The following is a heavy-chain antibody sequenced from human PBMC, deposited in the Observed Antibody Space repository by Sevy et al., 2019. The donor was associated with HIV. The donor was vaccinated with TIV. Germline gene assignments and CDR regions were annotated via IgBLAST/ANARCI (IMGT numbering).Heavy chain of an antibody. D-gene: IGHD2-15*01. Sequence: GGSLRLSCAASGFTFSSYGMHWVRQAPGKGLEWVAVIWYDGSNKYYADSVKGRFTISRDNSKNTLYLQMNSLRAEDTAVYYCARVSGGGSCTGCYYGMDVWGQWTTVTVSS. CDR1: GFTFSSYG. CDR3: ARVSGGGSCTGCYYGMDV. CDR2: IWYDGSNK. V-gene: IGHV3-33*01. J-gene: IGHJ6*02.